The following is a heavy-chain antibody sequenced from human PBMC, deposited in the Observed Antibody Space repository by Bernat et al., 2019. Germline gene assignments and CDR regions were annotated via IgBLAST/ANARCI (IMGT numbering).Heavy chain of an antibody. CDR3: AREFDP. CDR1: GGSVSSGNYY. J-gene: IGHJ5*02. CDR2: MYNSGGA. Sequence: QVQLQESGPGLVKPSETLSLTCTVSGGSVSSGNYYWSWIRQPPGKGLEWIGYMYNSGGANYNPSLKSRVTISLDTSKNQFSLKLTSVTAADTAVYYCAREFDPWGQGTLVTVSS. V-gene: IGHV4-61*01.